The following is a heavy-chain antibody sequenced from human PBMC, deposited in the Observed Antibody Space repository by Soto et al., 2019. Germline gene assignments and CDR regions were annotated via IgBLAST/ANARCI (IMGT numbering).Heavy chain of an antibody. V-gene: IGHV3-30-3*01. CDR2: ISYDGSNK. D-gene: IGHD4-4*01. CDR3: ARDLDYTDAFDI. CDR1: GFTFGSYA. J-gene: IGHJ3*02. Sequence: PGGSPRLSCAASGFTFGSYAMHWVGQAPGKGLEWVAVISYDGSNKYYADSVKGRFTISRDNSKNTLYLQMNSLRAEDTAVYYCARDLDYTDAFDIWGQGTMVTVSS.